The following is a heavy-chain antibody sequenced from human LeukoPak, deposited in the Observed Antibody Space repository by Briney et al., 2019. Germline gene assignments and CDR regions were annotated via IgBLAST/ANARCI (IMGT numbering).Heavy chain of an antibody. D-gene: IGHD6-13*01. J-gene: IGHJ5*02. Sequence: SETLSLTCTVSGGSISSYYWSWIRQPAGKGLEWIGRIYTSGSTNYNPSLKSRVTMSVDTSKNQFSLKLSSVTAADTAVYYCAREFRQQLVRWGGNWFDPWGQGTLVTVSS. CDR2: IYTSGST. CDR1: GGSISSYY. V-gene: IGHV4-4*07. CDR3: AREFRQQLVRWGGNWFDP.